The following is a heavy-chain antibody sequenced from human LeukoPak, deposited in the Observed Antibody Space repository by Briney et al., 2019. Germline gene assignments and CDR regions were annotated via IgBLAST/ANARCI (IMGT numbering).Heavy chain of an antibody. CDR2: IYTSGST. Sequence: SETLSLTCTVSGGSISSGSYYWSWIRQPAGKGLEWIGRIYTSGSTNYNPSLKSRATLSVDTSKNQFSLKLSSVTAADTAVYYCARDTQWLGFIDYWGQGTLVTVSS. D-gene: IGHD6-19*01. J-gene: IGHJ4*02. CDR3: ARDTQWLGFIDY. CDR1: GGSISSGSYY. V-gene: IGHV4-61*02.